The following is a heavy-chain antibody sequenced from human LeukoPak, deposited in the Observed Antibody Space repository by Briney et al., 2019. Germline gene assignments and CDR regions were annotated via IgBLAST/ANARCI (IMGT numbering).Heavy chain of an antibody. Sequence: PGGSLRLSCAASGFTFSGSAMHWVRQASGKGLEWVGRIRSKANSYATAYAASVKGRFTISRDDSKNTAYLQMNSLKTEDTAVYYCTRQQQLVPYYWGQGTLVTVSS. D-gene: IGHD6-13*01. CDR3: TRQQQLVPYY. J-gene: IGHJ4*02. V-gene: IGHV3-73*01. CDR2: IRSKANSYAT. CDR1: GFTFSGSA.